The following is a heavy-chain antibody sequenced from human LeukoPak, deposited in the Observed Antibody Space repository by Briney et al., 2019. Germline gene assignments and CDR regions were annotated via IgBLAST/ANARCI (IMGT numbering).Heavy chain of an antibody. CDR3: ARRLRNSSGYFSSYYYMDV. J-gene: IGHJ6*03. CDR1: GGSISSGGYS. CDR2: IYHSGST. D-gene: IGHD3-22*01. Sequence: SQTLSLTCAVSGGSISSGGYSWSWIRQPPGKGLEWIGYIYHSGSTYYNPSLKSRVTISVDRSKNQFSLKLSSVTAADTAVYYCARRLRNSSGYFSSYYYMDVWGKGTTVTVSS. V-gene: IGHV4-30-2*01.